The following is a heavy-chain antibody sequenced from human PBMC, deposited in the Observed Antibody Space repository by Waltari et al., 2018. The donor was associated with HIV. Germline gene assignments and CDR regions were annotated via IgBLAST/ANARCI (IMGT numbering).Heavy chain of an antibody. D-gene: IGHD1-26*01. V-gene: IGHV3-48*02. CDR1: GFIFSSYS. CDR3: ARDKLGDPAPV. J-gene: IGHJ6*02. CDR2: IGRGGTT. Sequence: EAPLVESGGAFVQTGGSLRVSCVGTGFIFSSYSMNWVRQAPGKGLEWVAYIGRGGTTIYADSVKGRFTISRDNAKNSVFLQMNSLREDDTAIYFCARDKLGDPAPVWGQGTTVTVSS.